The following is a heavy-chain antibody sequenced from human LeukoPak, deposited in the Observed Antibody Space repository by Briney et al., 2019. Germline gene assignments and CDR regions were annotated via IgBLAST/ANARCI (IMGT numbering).Heavy chain of an antibody. V-gene: IGHV4-39*01. Sequence: PSETLSLTCTVSGGSISSSTYYWGWIRQPPGKGLEWIGSIYYSGNTYHNPSLKSRVTISVDTSKNQFSLKLSSVTAADTAVYYCARGRDCTNGVCSNFDYWGQGTLVTVSS. J-gene: IGHJ4*02. D-gene: IGHD2-8*01. CDR3: ARGRDCTNGVCSNFDY. CDR1: GGSISSSTYY. CDR2: IYYSGNT.